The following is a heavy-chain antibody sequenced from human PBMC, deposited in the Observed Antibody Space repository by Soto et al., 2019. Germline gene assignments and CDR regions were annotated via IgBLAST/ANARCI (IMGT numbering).Heavy chain of an antibody. CDR3: AREPPSAGLRVTWYFDL. Sequence: QVQLVESGGGLVKPGGSLRLSCAASGFTFSDFYMSWIRQAPGKGLEWVSYISSGGSVIYYADSVKGRFTISRDNAKNSLYLQMNSLRAEDTAVYYCAREPPSAGLRVTWYFDLWGRGTLVTVSS. J-gene: IGHJ2*01. CDR2: ISSGGSVI. D-gene: IGHD2-8*01. CDR1: GFTFSDFY. V-gene: IGHV3-11*01.